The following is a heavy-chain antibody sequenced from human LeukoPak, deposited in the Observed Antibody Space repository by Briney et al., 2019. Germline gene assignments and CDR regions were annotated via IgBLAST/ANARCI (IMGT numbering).Heavy chain of an antibody. CDR3: AGDHIAVAGPFDY. D-gene: IGHD6-19*01. Sequence: GGSLRLSCAASGFTFSSYSMNWVRQAPGKGLEWVSSISSSSSYIYYADSVKGRFTISRDNAKNSLYLQMNSLRAEDTAVYYCAGDHIAVAGPFDYWGQGTLVTVSS. V-gene: IGHV3-21*01. CDR1: GFTFSSYS. CDR2: ISSSSSYI. J-gene: IGHJ4*02.